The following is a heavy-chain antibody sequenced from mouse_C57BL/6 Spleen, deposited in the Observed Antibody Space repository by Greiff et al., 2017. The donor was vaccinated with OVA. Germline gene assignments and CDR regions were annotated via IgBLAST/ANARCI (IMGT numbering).Heavy chain of an antibody. Sequence: VQLQQSGTVLARPGASVKMSCKTSGYTFTSYWMYWVKQRPGQGLEWIGAIYPGNSDTSYNQKFKGKAKLTAVTSASTAYMELSSLTNEDSAVYYCTRVTTRGYFDYWGQGTTLTVSS. D-gene: IGHD2-3*01. J-gene: IGHJ2*01. CDR3: TRVTTRGYFDY. CDR2: IYPGNSDT. V-gene: IGHV1-5*01. CDR1: GYTFTSYW.